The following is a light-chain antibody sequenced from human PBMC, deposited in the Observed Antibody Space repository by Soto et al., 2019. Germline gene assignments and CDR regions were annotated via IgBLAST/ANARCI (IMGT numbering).Light chain of an antibody. CDR1: SSDIGAYDY. V-gene: IGLV2-14*01. J-gene: IGLJ1*01. Sequence: QSVLTQPASVSGSPGQSITISCTGTSSDIGAYDYVSWYQQCPGKVPKLMIYEVSNRPSGVSARFSASKSGNTASLTISGLQAEDEADYYCSSHGGSSPFYVFGTGTKVTVL. CDR3: SSHGGSSPFYV. CDR2: EVS.